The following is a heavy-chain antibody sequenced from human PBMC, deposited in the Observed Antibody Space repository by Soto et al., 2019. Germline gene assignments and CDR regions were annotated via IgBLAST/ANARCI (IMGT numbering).Heavy chain of an antibody. CDR1: GFPFSSYA. Sequence: GGSLIRACAASGFPFSSYAVHGVRPAPGKGLAWVAVISYDGTNTYYTESVKGRFTISRDNAKNTMYLQMNSLRAEDTAVYYCARDADMVVVTPGTGGGSLDNWGQGTMVTVSS. J-gene: IGHJ3*01. D-gene: IGHD2-15*01. V-gene: IGHV3-30*04. CDR2: ISYDGTNT. CDR3: ARDADMVVVTPGTGGGSLDN.